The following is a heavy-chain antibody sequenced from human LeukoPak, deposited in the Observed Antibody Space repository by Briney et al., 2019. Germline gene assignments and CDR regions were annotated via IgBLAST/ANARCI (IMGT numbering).Heavy chain of an antibody. CDR2: IFGTGDTT. CDR3: AKRNTMIRGGPCFDH. Sequence: GGSLRLSCAASGFTFNTYAMNWVRQAPGKGLEWVSIIFGTGDTTYYADSVKGRFTVSRDNSKNTLYLQMNDLRPEDTAKYYCAKRNTMIRGGPCFDHWGQGLLVTVSS. V-gene: IGHV3-23*01. CDR1: GFTFNTYA. D-gene: IGHD3-10*01. J-gene: IGHJ4*02.